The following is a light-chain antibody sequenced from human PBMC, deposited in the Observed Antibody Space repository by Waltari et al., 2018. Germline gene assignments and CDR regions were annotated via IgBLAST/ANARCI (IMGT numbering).Light chain of an antibody. Sequence: DIQMTQSPSSLSASVGDRVTITCRASQGIGNHLAWFQQKPGKAPKSLIYNTSTLHNGVPSQFSGVGSETEFTLSISSLQPEDFATYYCHQYHTYPFTFGPGTQVDIK. CDR3: HQYHTYPFT. CDR1: QGIGNH. CDR2: NTS. V-gene: IGKV1-16*02. J-gene: IGKJ3*01.